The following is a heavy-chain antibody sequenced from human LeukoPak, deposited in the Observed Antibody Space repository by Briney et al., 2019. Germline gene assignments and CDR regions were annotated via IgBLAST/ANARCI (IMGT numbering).Heavy chain of an antibody. CDR2: IGTRGRPL. J-gene: IGHJ4*02. Sequence: GGSLRLSCAASGFTFSSYGMHWVRQAPGQGLEWIAYIGTRGRPLYFADSVKGRFTVSRDDGQNSLFLQMESLTVEDTAMYYCARRALGPIGAFDHWGQGALVTVSS. V-gene: IGHV3-48*04. CDR1: GFTFSSYG. CDR3: ARRALGPIGAFDH. D-gene: IGHD5-12*01.